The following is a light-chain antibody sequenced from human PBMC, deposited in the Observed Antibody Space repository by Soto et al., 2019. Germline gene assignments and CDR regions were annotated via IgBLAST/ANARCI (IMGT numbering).Light chain of an antibody. CDR2: DAS. J-gene: IGKJ2*01. Sequence: DIQMTPSPSSLSASVGDRVTITCRASQTIGANLNWYRQKLGKAPTLLIYDASTLQSGVPSRFSGLGSGTDFALTITSLQPDDSATYYCQQSYTTVYTFGQGTKVDIK. CDR1: QTIGAN. V-gene: IGKV1-39*01. CDR3: QQSYTTVYT.